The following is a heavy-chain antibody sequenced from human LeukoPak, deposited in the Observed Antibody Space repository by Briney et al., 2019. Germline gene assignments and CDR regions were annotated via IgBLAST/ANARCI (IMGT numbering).Heavy chain of an antibody. CDR1: GDTFINYA. J-gene: IGHJ6*03. D-gene: IGHD1/OR15-1a*01. CDR3: ARSRKQYYYYYMDV. CDR2: IIPIFGTT. V-gene: IGHV1-69*05. Sequence: SVKVSCKASGDTFINYALSWVRQAPGQGLGWMGGIIPIFGTTNYAQKFQGRVTITTDESTSPAYMELSSLRSEDTAVYFCARSRKQYYYYYMDVWGKGTAVTVSS.